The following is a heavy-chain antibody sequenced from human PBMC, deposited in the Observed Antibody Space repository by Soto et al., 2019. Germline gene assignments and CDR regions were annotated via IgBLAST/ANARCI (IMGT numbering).Heavy chain of an antibody. CDR3: TRGAEGGTHFYGLDL. CDR1: GFSFTTYW. V-gene: IGHV5-51*01. D-gene: IGHD1-1*01. J-gene: IGHJ6*02. CDR2: FYPGDSHI. Sequence: GESLKISCVISGFSFTTYWVAWVRQMPGKGLEWMGIFYPGDSHIRYSPSFQGQVTISTDKSISTAYLQWDSLKASDTAMYYCTRGAEGGTHFYGLDLWGQGTTVTVSS.